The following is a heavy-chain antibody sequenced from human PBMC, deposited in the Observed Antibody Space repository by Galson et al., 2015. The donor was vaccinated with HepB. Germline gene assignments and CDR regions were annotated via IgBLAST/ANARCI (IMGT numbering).Heavy chain of an antibody. V-gene: IGHV1-24*01. D-gene: IGHD3-22*01. CDR2: FDPEDGET. CDR1: GYTLTELS. Sequence: SVKVSCKVSGYTLTELSMHWVRQAPGKGLEWMGGFDPEDGETIYAQKFQGRVTMTEDTSTDTAYMELSSLRSEDTAVYYCATSLYYYVSSGYYYVPDFDYWGQGTLVTVSS. J-gene: IGHJ4*02. CDR3: ATSLYYYVSSGYYYVPDFDY.